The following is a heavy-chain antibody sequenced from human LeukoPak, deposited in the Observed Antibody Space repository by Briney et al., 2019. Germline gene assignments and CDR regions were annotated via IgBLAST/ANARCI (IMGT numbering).Heavy chain of an antibody. Sequence: PGGSLRLSCAASGFTFSNYAMSWVRQAPGKGLEWVSAISGSGDNTYYADSVRGRFTISRDNSKDTLYLQMNSLRAEDTAVYYCAKSLELLWSRGFDPWGQGTLVTVSS. V-gene: IGHV3-23*01. J-gene: IGHJ5*02. CDR2: ISGSGDNT. CDR3: AKSLELLWSRGFDP. D-gene: IGHD3-10*01. CDR1: GFTFSNYA.